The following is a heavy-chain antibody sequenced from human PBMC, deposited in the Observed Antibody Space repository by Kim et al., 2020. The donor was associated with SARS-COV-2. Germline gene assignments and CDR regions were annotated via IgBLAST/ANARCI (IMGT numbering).Heavy chain of an antibody. V-gene: IGHV3-23*01. D-gene: IGHD5-12*01. CDR3: ARGNGRATRVRTYYYYGMDV. CDR2: ISGGGGST. Sequence: GGSLRLSCAASGFTFSSYAMSWVRQAPGKGLEWVSAISGGGGSTYYADSVKGRFTISRDNSKNTLYLQMNSLRAEDTAVYYCARGNGRATRVRTYYYYGMDVWGQGTTVTVSS. CDR1: GFTFSSYA. J-gene: IGHJ6*02.